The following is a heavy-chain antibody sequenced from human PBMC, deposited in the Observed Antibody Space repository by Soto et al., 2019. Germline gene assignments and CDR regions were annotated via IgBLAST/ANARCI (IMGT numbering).Heavy chain of an antibody. CDR1: GFTFISYA. Sequence: GGSLRLSCAASGFTFISYAMHWVRQAPGKGLEWVAVISYDGSNKYYADSVKGRFTISRDNSKNTLYLQMNSLRAEDTAVYYCARDLSAAAGPIDYWGQGTLVTVSS. D-gene: IGHD6-13*01. J-gene: IGHJ4*02. CDR2: ISYDGSNK. CDR3: ARDLSAAAGPIDY. V-gene: IGHV3-30-3*01.